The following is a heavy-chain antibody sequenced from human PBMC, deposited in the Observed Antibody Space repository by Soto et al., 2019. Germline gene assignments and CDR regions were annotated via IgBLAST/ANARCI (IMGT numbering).Heavy chain of an antibody. CDR3: ANSPGGYSSFAI. CDR2: ISYDGSHK. J-gene: IGHJ3*02. D-gene: IGHD3-22*01. V-gene: IGHV3-30*18. Sequence: QVQLVESGGGVVQPGRSLRLSCAASGFTFSSYGMHWVRQAPGKGLEWVAVISYDGSHKYYADSVKGRLTISRDNSKNTLYLPMNSLRAEDTAVYYCANSPGGYSSFAIWGQGTMVTVSS. CDR1: GFTFSSYG.